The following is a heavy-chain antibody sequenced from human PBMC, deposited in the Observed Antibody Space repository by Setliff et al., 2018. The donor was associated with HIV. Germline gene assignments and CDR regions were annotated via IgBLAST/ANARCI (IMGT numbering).Heavy chain of an antibody. J-gene: IGHJ3*02. CDR1: GFTFSSHS. V-gene: IGHV3-15*01. CDR3: ASDRVDGSENYYNAFDI. Sequence: KAGGSLRLSCAVSGFTFSSHSMMWVRQAPGKGLEWVGRIRSKTAGGTIEYAAPVKGRVTISRDDSENTLYLQMNSLKTEDTAEYYCASDRVDGSENYYNAFDIWGQGTMVTVSS. CDR2: IRSKTAGGTI. D-gene: IGHD3-10*01.